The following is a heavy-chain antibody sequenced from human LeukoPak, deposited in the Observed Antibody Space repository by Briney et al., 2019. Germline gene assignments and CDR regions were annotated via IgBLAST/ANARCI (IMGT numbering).Heavy chain of an antibody. CDR2: ISWYSGSI. CDR3: AKAAYYYDSSGPFDY. V-gene: IGHV3-9*01. D-gene: IGHD3-22*01. J-gene: IGHJ4*02. Sequence: GGSLRLSCAASGFTFDDYAMHWVRQAPGKGLEWVSGISWYSGSIGYADSVKGRFTISRDNTKNSLYLQMNSLRAEDTALYYCAKAAYYYDSSGPFDYWGQGTLVTVSS. CDR1: GFTFDDYA.